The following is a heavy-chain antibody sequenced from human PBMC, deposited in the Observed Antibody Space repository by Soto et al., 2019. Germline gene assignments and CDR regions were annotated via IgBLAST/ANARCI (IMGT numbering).Heavy chain of an antibody. Sequence: EVQLLESEGGLVQPERSLRLSCTASGFTFSSHAMTWVRQAPGKGLEWVSGLSDSGDSIYYADSVKGRFTIYRDNSMNTLYLQMNTLRVEDTAVYYCAKVSSSWYAGFFDLWGQGTLVTVSS. D-gene: IGHD6-13*01. CDR1: GFTFSSHA. CDR3: AKVSSSWYAGFFDL. CDR2: LSDSGDSI. V-gene: IGHV3-23*01. J-gene: IGHJ4*02.